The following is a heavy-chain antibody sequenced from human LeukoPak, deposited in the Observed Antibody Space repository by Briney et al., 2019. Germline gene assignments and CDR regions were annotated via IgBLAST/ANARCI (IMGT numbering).Heavy chain of an antibody. V-gene: IGHV4-4*07. D-gene: IGHD2-15*01. CDR2: IYTSGST. CDR3: ARCGYCSGGSCHAGVIDY. Sequence: SETLSLTCTVSGGSISSYYWSWIRQPAGKGLEWIGRIYTSGSTNYNPSLKSRVTISVDTSKNQFSLKLSSVTAADTAVYYCARCGYCSGGSCHAGVIDYWGQGTLVTVSS. J-gene: IGHJ4*02. CDR1: GGSISSYY.